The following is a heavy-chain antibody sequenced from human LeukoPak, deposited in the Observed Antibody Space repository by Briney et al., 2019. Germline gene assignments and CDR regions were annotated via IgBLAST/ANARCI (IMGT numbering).Heavy chain of an antibody. J-gene: IGHJ4*02. CDR2: IYYSGST. V-gene: IGHV4-39*01. Sequence: SKTLSLTCTVSGGSISSSSYYWGWIRQPPGKGLEWIGSIYYSGSTYYNPSLKSRVTISVDTSKNQFSLKLSSVTAADTAVYYCARHSRQWGGDYWGQGTLVTVSS. CDR3: ARHSRQWGGDY. CDR1: GGSISSSSYY. D-gene: IGHD1-26*01.